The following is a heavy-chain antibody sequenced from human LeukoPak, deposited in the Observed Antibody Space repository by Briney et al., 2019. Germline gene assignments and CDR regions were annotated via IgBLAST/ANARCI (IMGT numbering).Heavy chain of an antibody. CDR3: ARFRCSSTSCYYWGSDDAFDI. CDR1: DGSMSSSDG. CDR2: IFYSGST. J-gene: IGHJ3*02. V-gene: IGHV4-4*02. Sequence: SGTLSLTCAVSDGSMSSSDGWSWVRQPPGKGLEWIGEIFYSGSTNYNPSLKSRVTISVDTSKNQFSLKLSSVTAADTAVYYCARFRCSSTSCYYWGSDDAFDIWGQGTMVTVSS. D-gene: IGHD2-2*01.